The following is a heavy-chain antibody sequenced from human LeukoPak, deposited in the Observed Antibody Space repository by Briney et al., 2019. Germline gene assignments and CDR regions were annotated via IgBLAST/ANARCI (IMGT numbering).Heavy chain of an antibody. J-gene: IGHJ3*01. Sequence: GGSLRLSCVDSGFTLTNYGMSWVRQTPGKGLEYVSSISPLGGTTYYADSVKGRFFVSRDNSKNTVYLQMSSLRVDDTAVYYCVRRGGTKRTDAFDSWGQGKMVTVSS. V-gene: IGHV3-23*01. CDR3: VRRGGTKRTDAFDS. CDR2: ISPLGGTT. D-gene: IGHD3-10*01. CDR1: GFTLTNYG.